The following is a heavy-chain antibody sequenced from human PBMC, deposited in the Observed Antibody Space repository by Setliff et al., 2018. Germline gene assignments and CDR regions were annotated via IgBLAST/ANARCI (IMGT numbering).Heavy chain of an antibody. CDR3: VRGTTNLNYYYYMDV. V-gene: IGHV4-39*07. D-gene: IGHD4-4*01. CDR2: VYHSGGT. CDR1: GGSISSGSDY. J-gene: IGHJ6*03. Sequence: SETLSLTCTVSGGSISSGSDYWAWIRQPPGKGLEWLGTVYHSGGTYYNPSLKSRVTISVDTSQNQFSLRLSSVTAADTAVYYCVRGTTNLNYYYYMDVWGKGTTVTVSS.